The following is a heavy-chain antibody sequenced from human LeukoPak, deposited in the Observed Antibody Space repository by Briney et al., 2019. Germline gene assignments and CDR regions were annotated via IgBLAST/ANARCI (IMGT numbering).Heavy chain of an antibody. CDR2: FEPEHGKT. CDR3: AIGAAFDPLTFDF. D-gene: IGHD4/OR15-4a*01. V-gene: IGHV1-24*01. Sequence: ASVKVSCKISGYTLTELSMNWVRQAPGKGVEWLGGFEPEHGKTIYAQKFQGRVTVTEDTSSDTGYMELSSLRSEDTAMYYCAIGAAFDPLTFDFWGQGTLVTVSS. CDR1: GYTLTELS. J-gene: IGHJ4*02.